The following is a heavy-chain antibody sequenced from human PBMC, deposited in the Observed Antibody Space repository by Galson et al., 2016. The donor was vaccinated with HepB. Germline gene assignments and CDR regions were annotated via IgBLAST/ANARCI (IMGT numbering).Heavy chain of an antibody. CDR2: IYYSGNT. CDR1: GGSISSGGYY. Sequence: TLSLTCTVSGGSISSGGYYWTWIRQHPGKGLDWIGYIYYSGNTYYNPSLKSRVTISADTSKNQFSLKLSSVTAADTAGYYCALEPYDSSGYFWYFGLWGRGTLVTVSS. V-gene: IGHV4-31*03. D-gene: IGHD3-22*01. CDR3: ALEPYDSSGYFWYFGL. J-gene: IGHJ2*01.